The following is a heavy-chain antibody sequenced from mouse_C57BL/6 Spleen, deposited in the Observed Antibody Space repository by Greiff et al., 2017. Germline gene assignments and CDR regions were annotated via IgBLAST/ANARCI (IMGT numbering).Heavy chain of an antibody. CDR1: GYSITSGYD. Sequence: EVQLKESGPGMVKPSQSLSLTCTVTGYSITSGYDWHWIRHFPGNKLEWMGYISYSGSTNYNPSLKSRISITHDTSKNHFFLKLNTVTTEDTATYYCARDSGYYFDYWGQGTTLTVSS. D-gene: IGHD4-1*01. V-gene: IGHV3-1*01. CDR3: ARDSGYYFDY. J-gene: IGHJ2*01. CDR2: ISYSGST.